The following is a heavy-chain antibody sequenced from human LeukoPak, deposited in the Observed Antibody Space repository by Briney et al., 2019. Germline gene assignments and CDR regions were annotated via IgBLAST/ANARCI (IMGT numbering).Heavy chain of an antibody. CDR3: ARVWATTATGYNWFDP. D-gene: IGHD2-21*02. V-gene: IGHV1-2*02. J-gene: IGHJ5*02. CDR1: GYTFTDYY. CDR2: INPNSGGT. Sequence: ASVKVSCKASGYTFTDYYMYWVRQAPGQGLEWMGWINPNSGGTNYAQKFQGRVTMTRDTSINTAYMELSSLRSDDTAVYYCARVWATTATGYNWFDPWGQGTLVTVSP.